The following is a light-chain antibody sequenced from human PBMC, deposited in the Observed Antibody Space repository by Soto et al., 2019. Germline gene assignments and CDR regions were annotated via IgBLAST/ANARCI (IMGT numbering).Light chain of an antibody. CDR2: GTS. CDR1: QSVSSN. CDR3: QQYNNWPPT. V-gene: IGKV3-15*01. Sequence: IMMTQSPATLSVSPGERATLSFRASQSVSSNLAWYQQKPGQSPRLLIYGTSTRATGIPARFSGSGSGTEFTLTISSLQSEDFAVYYCQQYNNWPPTSGQGAKADI. J-gene: IGKJ1*01.